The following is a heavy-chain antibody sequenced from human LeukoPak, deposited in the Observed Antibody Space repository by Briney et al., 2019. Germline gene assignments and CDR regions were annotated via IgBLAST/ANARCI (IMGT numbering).Heavy chain of an antibody. V-gene: IGHV3-48*01. CDR1: GFTFSSYS. CDR2: ISSSSSTI. J-gene: IGHJ4*02. CDR3: ARDDRYCSSTSCSQQH. Sequence: PGGSLRPSCAASGFTFSSYSMNWVRQAPGKGLEWVSYISSSSSTIFYADSVKGRFTISRDNAKNSLYLQMNSLRAEDTAVYYCARDDRYCSSTSCSQQHWGQGTLVTVSS. D-gene: IGHD2-2*01.